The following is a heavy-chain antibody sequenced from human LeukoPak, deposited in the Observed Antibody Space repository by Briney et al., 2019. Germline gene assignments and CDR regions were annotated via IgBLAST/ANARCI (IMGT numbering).Heavy chain of an antibody. CDR2: IYYSGST. CDR1: GGSISSYY. D-gene: IGHD3-22*01. J-gene: IGHJ4*02. V-gene: IGHV4-59*01. Sequence: SETLSLTCTVSGGSISSYYWSWIRQPPGKGLEWIGYIYYSGSTNYNPSLKSRVTISVDTSKNQFSLKLSSVTAADTAVYYCARVNSSGYYYGPPDYWGQGTLVTVSS. CDR3: ARVNSSGYYYGPPDY.